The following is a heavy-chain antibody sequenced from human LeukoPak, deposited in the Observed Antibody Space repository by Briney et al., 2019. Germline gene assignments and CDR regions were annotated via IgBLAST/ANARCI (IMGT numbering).Heavy chain of an antibody. CDR1: GFTFSSYS. Sequence: PGGSLRLSCAASGFTFSSYSMNWVRQAPGKGLEWVSYISSSSSTIYYADSVKGRFTISRDNSKNTLYLQMNSLRAEDAAVYYCAKVTQIVATRNNWFDPWGQGTLVTVSS. CDR3: AKVTQIVATRNNWFDP. D-gene: IGHD5-12*01. V-gene: IGHV3-48*01. J-gene: IGHJ5*02. CDR2: ISSSSSTI.